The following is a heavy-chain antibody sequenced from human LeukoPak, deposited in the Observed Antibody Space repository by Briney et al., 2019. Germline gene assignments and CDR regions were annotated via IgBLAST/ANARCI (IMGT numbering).Heavy chain of an antibody. D-gene: IGHD2-2*01. J-gene: IGHJ4*02. CDR1: GFTFSSYA. Sequence: GGALRLSCAASGFTFSSYAMHWVRQAPGKGLEYVSAISSNGGSTYYANSVKGRFTISRDNSKNTLYLQMGSLRAEDMAVYYCARGRGLYCSSTSCSSFDYWGQGTLVTVSS. CDR2: ISSNGGST. CDR3: ARGRGLYCSSTSCSSFDY. V-gene: IGHV3-64*01.